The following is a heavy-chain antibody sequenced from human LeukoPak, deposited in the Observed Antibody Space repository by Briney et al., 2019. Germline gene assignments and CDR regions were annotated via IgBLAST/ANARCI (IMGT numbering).Heavy chain of an antibody. CDR3: ARGVTLVRGVTYHGGMDV. Sequence: SETLSLTCAVYGGSLSGYYWSWIRQPPGKGLEWIGEINHSGSTNYNPSLKSPVTISVDTSKNQLSLRLSSVTAADTAVYYCARGVTLVRGVTYHGGMDVWGQGTTVTVSS. D-gene: IGHD3-10*01. V-gene: IGHV4-34*01. CDR1: GGSLSGYY. J-gene: IGHJ6*02. CDR2: INHSGST.